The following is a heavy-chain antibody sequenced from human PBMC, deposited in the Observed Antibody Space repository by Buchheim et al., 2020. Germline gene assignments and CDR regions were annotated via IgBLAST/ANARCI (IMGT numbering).Heavy chain of an antibody. CDR1: GGSISSGSYY. Sequence: QVQLQESGPGLVKPSQTLSLTCTVSGGSISSGSYYWSWIRQPAGKGLEWIGRIYTSGSTNYNPSLKSRVTISVDTSKNQFSLKLSSVTAADTAVYYCATYSSSWSPRFSSFFGMDVWGQGTT. CDR3: ATYSSSWSPRFSSFFGMDV. CDR2: IYTSGST. D-gene: IGHD6-13*01. V-gene: IGHV4-61*02. J-gene: IGHJ6*02.